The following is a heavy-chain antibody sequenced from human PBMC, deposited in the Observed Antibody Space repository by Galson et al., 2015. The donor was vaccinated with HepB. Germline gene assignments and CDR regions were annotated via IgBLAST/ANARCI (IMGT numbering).Heavy chain of an antibody. D-gene: IGHD3-22*01. CDR1: GYTFTSYA. CDR3: AREEDYYDSSGNFDY. J-gene: IGHJ4*02. CDR2: INAGNGNT. V-gene: IGHV1-3*01. Sequence: SCKASGYTFTSYAMHWVRQAPGQRLEWMGWINAGNGNTKYSQKFQGRVTITRDTSASTAYMELSSLRSEDTAVYYCAREEDYYDSSGNFDYWGQGTLVTVSS.